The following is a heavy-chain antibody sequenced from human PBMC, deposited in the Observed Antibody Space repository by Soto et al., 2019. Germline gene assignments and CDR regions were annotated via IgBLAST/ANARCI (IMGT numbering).Heavy chain of an antibody. Sequence: TGGSLRLSCAASGFTFSSYSMNWVRQAPGKGLEWVSSISSSSSYIYYADSVKGRFTISRDNAKNSLYLQMNSLRAEDTAVYYCARDRHDFWSGYYRWFDPWGQGTLVTVSS. V-gene: IGHV3-21*01. CDR2: ISSSSSYI. D-gene: IGHD3-3*01. J-gene: IGHJ5*02. CDR1: GFTFSSYS. CDR3: ARDRHDFWSGYYRWFDP.